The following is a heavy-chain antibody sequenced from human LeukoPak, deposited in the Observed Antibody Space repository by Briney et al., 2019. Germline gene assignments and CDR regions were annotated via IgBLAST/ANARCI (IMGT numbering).Heavy chain of an antibody. D-gene: IGHD4-17*01. V-gene: IGHV1-3*03. J-gene: IGHJ6*03. Sequence: ASVKVSCRASGYTFTSYAMHWVRQAPGQRLEWMGWINAGNGNTKYSQEFQGRVTITRDTSASTAYMELSSLRSEDTAVYYCAAEIDINLDGDYYAGRMDVWGKGTTVTISS. CDR1: GYTFTSYA. CDR3: AAEIDINLDGDYYAGRMDV. CDR2: INAGNGNT.